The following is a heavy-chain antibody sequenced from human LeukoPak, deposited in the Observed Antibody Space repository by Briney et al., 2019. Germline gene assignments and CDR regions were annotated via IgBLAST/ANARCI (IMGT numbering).Heavy chain of an antibody. CDR1: GFTFSRYA. CDR2: LGNSA. V-gene: IGHV3-23*01. CDR3: ANHGAYSGSYSMDV. J-gene: IGHJ6*02. D-gene: IGHD1-26*01. Sequence: PGGSLRLSCAASGFTFSRYAMSWVRQAPGKVLEWVSTLGNSAHYADAVKGRFTISRDNSKKTLCLQMNSLRADDTAVYYCANHGAYSGSYSMDVPGQGTTVIVSS.